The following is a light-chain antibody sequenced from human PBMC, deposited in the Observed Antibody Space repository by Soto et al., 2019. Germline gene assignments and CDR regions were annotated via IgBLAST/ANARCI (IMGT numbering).Light chain of an antibody. CDR2: AAS. CDR1: QDISSS. J-gene: IGKJ4*01. CDR3: QQLRSYPST. V-gene: IGKV1-9*01. Sequence: IQLIQSPSSLSASVGDRVTITCRASQDISSSLAWYQQKPGKAPKLLIYAASILQSGVPSRFSGSGFGTDFTLTISSLQAEDFASYFCQQLRSYPSTFGGGTKVEIK.